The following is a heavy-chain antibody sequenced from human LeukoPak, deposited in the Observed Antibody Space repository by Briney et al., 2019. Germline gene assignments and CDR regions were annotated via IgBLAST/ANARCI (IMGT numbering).Heavy chain of an antibody. D-gene: IGHD2-15*01. CDR1: RFTFSTYS. CDR3: AKDRLGYCSGGSCYFFDY. V-gene: IGHV3-21*01. CDR2: ISSSSSYI. Sequence: GGSLRLSCAASRFTFSTYSMNWVRQAPGKGLEWVSSISSSSSYIYYTDSVKGRFTISRDNAKNSLYLQMNSLRAEDTAVYYCAKDRLGYCSGGSCYFFDYWGQGTLVTVSS. J-gene: IGHJ4*02.